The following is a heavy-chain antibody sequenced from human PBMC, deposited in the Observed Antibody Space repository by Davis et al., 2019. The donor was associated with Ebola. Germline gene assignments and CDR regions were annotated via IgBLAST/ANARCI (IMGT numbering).Heavy chain of an antibody. CDR3: ARDSSGRGFDI. D-gene: IGHD5-12*01. V-gene: IGHV3-21*01. J-gene: IGHJ3*02. Sequence: GESLKISCAASGFTFSSYTMNWVRQAPGKGLEWVSSISSSSSYIYYADSVKGRFTITRDNVKNSLYLQMNSLRAEDTAVYYCARDSSGRGFDIWGQGTMVTVSS. CDR2: ISSSSSYI. CDR1: GFTFSSYT.